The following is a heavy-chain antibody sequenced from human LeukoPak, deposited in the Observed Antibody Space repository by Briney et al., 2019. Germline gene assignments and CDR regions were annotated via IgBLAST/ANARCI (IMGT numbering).Heavy chain of an antibody. CDR3: AREYLYCSSTSCYNWFDP. D-gene: IGHD2-2*01. Sequence: GGSLRLSCAASGFTFSSYAMHWVRQAPGKWLGWVAVISYDGSNKYYADSVKGRFTISRDNSKNTLYLQMNSLRAEDTAVYYCAREYLYCSSTSCYNWFDPWGQGTLVTVSS. CDR1: GFTFSSYA. J-gene: IGHJ5*02. CDR2: ISYDGSNK. V-gene: IGHV3-30*04.